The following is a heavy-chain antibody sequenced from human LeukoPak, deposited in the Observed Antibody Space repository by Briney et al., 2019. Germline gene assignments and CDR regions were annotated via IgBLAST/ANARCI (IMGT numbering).Heavy chain of an antibody. CDR1: GYSISSGYY. D-gene: IGHD3-9*01. V-gene: IGHV4-38-2*01. CDR2: MYHSGST. Sequence: SETLSLTCAVSGYSISSGYYWGWIRQPPGKGLEWIGSMYHSGSTYYNPSLKSRVTISVDTSKNQFSLKLSSVTAADTAVYYCARGDELRYFDWLLGFDYWGQGTLVTVSS. J-gene: IGHJ4*02. CDR3: ARGDELRYFDWLLGFDY.